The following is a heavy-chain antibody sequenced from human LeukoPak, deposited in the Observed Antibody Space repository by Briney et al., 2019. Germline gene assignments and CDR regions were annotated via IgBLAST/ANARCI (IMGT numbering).Heavy chain of an antibody. J-gene: IGHJ4*02. CDR3: ARGRCVGSTSCYYFDY. Sequence: ASVKFSCKASGYTFTNYGITWVRQAPGQGLEWMGWMNPNIGNTGYAQKFQGRVTITRNTSISTAYMELSSLRSEDTAVYYCARGRCVGSTSCYYFDYWGQGTLVTVSS. CDR2: MNPNIGNT. V-gene: IGHV1-8*03. CDR1: GYTFTNYG. D-gene: IGHD2-2*01.